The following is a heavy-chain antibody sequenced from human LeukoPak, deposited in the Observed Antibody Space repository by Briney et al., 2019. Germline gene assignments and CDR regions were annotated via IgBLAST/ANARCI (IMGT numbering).Heavy chain of an antibody. CDR1: GDSVTSSY. J-gene: IGHJ4*02. D-gene: IGHD3-10*01. CDR3: ATAAHSGSYRAR. V-gene: IGHV4-59*08. Sequence: SEPLSLTCSVSGDSVTSSYLSWIRQPPGKGLEWFGYISYTADSNYNPSLKSRVNISTDTSKNQFSRKLSSVTATDSAVYYCATAAHSGSYRARGGQGTLVAVS. CDR2: ISYTADS.